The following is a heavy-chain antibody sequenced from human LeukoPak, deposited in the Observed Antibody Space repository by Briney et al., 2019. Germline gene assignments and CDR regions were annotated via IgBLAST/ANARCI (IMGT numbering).Heavy chain of an antibody. D-gene: IGHD5-18*01. J-gene: IGHJ4*02. CDR3: ATTKGGYGYGIDY. V-gene: IGHV3-53*01. CDR2: IYSGGST. Sequence: PGGSLRLSCAASGFTVSSNYMSWVRQAPGKGLEWVSVIYSGGSTYYADSVKGRFTISRDNSKNTLYLQMNSLRAEDTAVYYCATTKGGYGYGIDYWGQGTLVTVSS. CDR1: GFTVSSNY.